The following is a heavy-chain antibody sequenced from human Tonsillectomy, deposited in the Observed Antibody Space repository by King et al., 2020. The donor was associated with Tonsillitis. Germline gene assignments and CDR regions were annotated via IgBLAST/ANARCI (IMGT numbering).Heavy chain of an antibody. Sequence: VQLVESGGGVVQPGRSLRLSCAASGFTFSSDCGHWVRQSPGNGLGWVAVIAYYGSNKKYSDSVKGRFTISRDNSQNTLYLQMDSLRVEDTAVYYCAKEEVGFDYWGQGTLVTVSS. V-gene: IGHV3-30*18. J-gene: IGHJ4*02. CDR1: GFTFSSDC. CDR3: AKEEVGFDY. CDR2: IAYYGSNK.